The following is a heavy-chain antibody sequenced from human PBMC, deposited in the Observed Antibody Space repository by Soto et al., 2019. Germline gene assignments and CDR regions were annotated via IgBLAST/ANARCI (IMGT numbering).Heavy chain of an antibody. J-gene: IGHJ4*02. Sequence: PGGSLRLSCAASGFTFSSYAMSWVRQAPGKGLEWVSAISGSGGSTYYADSVKGRFTISRDNSKNTLYLQMNSLRAEDTAVYYCAKDLEVFTYYDSSGYYHSFDYWGQGTLVTVSS. CDR3: AKDLEVFTYYDSSGYYHSFDY. CDR2: ISGSGGST. V-gene: IGHV3-23*01. CDR1: GFTFSSYA. D-gene: IGHD3-22*01.